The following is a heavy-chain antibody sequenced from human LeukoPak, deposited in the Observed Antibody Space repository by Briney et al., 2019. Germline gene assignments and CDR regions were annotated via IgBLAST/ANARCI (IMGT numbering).Heavy chain of an antibody. D-gene: IGHD6-13*01. J-gene: IGHJ6*02. CDR2: INPNSGGT. CDR3: ARGRSIAAAGIKDYYYYYGMDV. Sequence: ASVKVSCKASGYTFTGYYMHWVRQAPGQGLEWMGWINPNSGGTNYAQKFQGRVTMTRETSISTAYMELSRLRSDETAVYYCARGRSIAAAGIKDYYYYYGMDVWGQGTTVTVSS. CDR1: GYTFTGYY. V-gene: IGHV1-2*02.